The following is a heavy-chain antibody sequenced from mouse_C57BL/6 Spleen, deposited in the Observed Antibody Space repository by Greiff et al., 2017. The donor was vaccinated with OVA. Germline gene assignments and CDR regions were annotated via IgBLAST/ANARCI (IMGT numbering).Heavy chain of an antibody. J-gene: IGHJ4*01. CDR3: ARHGGHITTVVATNYYAMDY. V-gene: IGHV2-6-1*01. Sequence: QVQLKESGPGLVAPSQSLSITCTVSGFSLTSYGVHWVRQPPGKGLEWLVVIWSDGSTTYNSALQSRLSISKDNSKSQVFLKMNSLQTDDTAMYYCARHGGHITTVVATNYYAMDYWGQGTSVTVSS. CDR2: IWSDGST. CDR1: GFSLTSYG. D-gene: IGHD1-1*01.